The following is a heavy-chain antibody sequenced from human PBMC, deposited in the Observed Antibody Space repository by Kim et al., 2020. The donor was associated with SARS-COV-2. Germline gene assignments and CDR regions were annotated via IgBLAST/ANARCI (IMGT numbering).Heavy chain of an antibody. D-gene: IGHD3-22*01. V-gene: IGHV3-15*01. CDR2: IKSKTDGGTT. CDR3: TYPSYYDSRREPPPEY. CDR1: GFTFSNAW. Sequence: GGSLRLSCAASGFTFSNAWMSWVRQAPGKGLEWVGRIKSKTDGGTTDYAAPVKGRFTISRDDSKNTLYLQMNSLKTEDTAVYYCTYPSYYDSRREPPPEYGGQGTRVPVSS. J-gene: IGHJ4*02.